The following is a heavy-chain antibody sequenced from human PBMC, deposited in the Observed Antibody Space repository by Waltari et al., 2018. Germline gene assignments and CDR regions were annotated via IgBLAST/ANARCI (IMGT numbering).Heavy chain of an antibody. J-gene: IGHJ5*02. CDR2: MNPNSGNT. V-gene: IGHV1-8*03. Sequence: VQLVQSGAEVKKPGESLKISCKGSGYSFTSYWIGWVRQATGQGLEWMGWMNPNSGNTGYAQKFQGRVTITRNTSISTAYMELSSLRSEDTAVYYCARARATYALGEWFDPWGQGTLVTVSS. CDR3: ARARATYALGEWFDP. D-gene: IGHD3-16*01. CDR1: GYSFTSYW.